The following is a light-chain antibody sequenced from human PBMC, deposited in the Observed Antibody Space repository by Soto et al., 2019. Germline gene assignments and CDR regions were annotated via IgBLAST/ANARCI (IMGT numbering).Light chain of an antibody. CDR3: SSYAGTNNLGV. J-gene: IGLJ3*02. Sequence: QSALTQPPSASGSPGQSVPISCTGTSSDIGGYNFVSWYQQHPGKAPKLIIYEVNKRPSGVPDRFSGSKSGNTASLTVSGLQADDEGDYYCSSYAGTNNLGVFGGGTKLTVL. CDR1: SSDIGGYNF. V-gene: IGLV2-8*01. CDR2: EVN.